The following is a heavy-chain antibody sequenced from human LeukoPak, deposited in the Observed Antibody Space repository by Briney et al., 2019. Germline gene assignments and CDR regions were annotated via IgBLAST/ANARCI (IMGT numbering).Heavy chain of an antibody. CDR2: VSGSGGSA. V-gene: IGHV3-23*01. J-gene: IGHJ5*02. Sequence: GGSLRLSCAASGFTFSDYAMSWVRQAPGKGLDWVSAVSGSGGSAYYADSVKGRFTISRDNSKNTLSLQMNSLRAEDTAVYYCAKGDTSWGQGTLVTVTS. CDR1: GFTFSDYA. D-gene: IGHD2-21*02. CDR3: AKGDTS.